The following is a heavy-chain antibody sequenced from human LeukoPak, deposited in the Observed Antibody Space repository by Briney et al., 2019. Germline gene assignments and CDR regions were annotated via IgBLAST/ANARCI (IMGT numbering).Heavy chain of an antibody. Sequence: PSETLSLTCTASGGSISSYYWSWIRQPAGKGLEWIGRIYTSGSTNYNPSLKSRVTMSVDTSKNQFSLKLSSVTAADTAVYYCARGMRVAAAAGGRFFDYWGQGTLVTVSS. D-gene: IGHD6-13*01. J-gene: IGHJ4*02. CDR3: ARGMRVAAAAGGRFFDY. V-gene: IGHV4-4*07. CDR1: GGSISSYY. CDR2: IYTSGST.